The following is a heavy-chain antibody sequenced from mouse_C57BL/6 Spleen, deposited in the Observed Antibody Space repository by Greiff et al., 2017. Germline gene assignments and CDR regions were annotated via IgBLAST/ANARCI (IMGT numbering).Heavy chain of an antibody. CDR3: ARQDTTVEYYFDD. D-gene: IGHD1-1*01. V-gene: IGHV5-17*01. CDR1: GFTFSDYG. CDR2: ISSGSSTI. J-gene: IGHJ2*01. Sequence: EVKLQESGGGLVKPGGSLKLSCAASGFTFSDYGMHWVRQAPEKGLEWVAYISSGSSTIYYADKVKGRFTISRDNAKTTLFLQMTSLRSEDTAMYYCARQDTTVEYYFDDWGQGTTLTVSS.